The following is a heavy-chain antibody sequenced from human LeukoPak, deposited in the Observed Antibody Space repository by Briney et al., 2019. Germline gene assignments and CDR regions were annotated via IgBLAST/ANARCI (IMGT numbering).Heavy chain of an antibody. CDR3: ARGTPITVSSPGRNMGV. CDR2: ISNSSTYI. Sequence: GGSLRLSCAASGFTFSGYTMTWVRQAPGKGLEWVSSISNSSTYIYYADSVKGRFTISRDNAKNSLYLQMNSLRAEDTAVYYCARGTPITVSSPGRNMGVWGKGTTVTVSS. D-gene: IGHD5-24*01. V-gene: IGHV3-21*01. J-gene: IGHJ6*03. CDR1: GFTFSGYT.